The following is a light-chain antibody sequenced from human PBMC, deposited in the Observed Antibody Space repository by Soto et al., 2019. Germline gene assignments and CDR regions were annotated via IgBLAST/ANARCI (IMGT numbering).Light chain of an antibody. Sequence: EIVLTQSPATLSVSPWERATLSCRSSQSVSSNLAWYQQKPGQAPRLLIYGASTRATGIPARFSGSGSGTEFTLTISSLQSEDFTVYYCQQYNNWPAITFGQGTRLE. V-gene: IGKV3D-15*01. CDR1: QSVSSN. J-gene: IGKJ5*01. CDR3: QQYNNWPAIT. CDR2: GAS.